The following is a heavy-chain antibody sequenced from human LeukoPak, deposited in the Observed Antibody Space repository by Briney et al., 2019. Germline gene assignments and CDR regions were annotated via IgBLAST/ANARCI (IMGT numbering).Heavy chain of an antibody. CDR1: GGSISSYY. D-gene: IGHD4-17*01. J-gene: IGHJ6*02. V-gene: IGHV4-59*01. CDR3: ARDSYGDSPGMDV. CDR2: IYYSGST. Sequence: SETLSLTCTVSGGSISSYYWSWIRQPPGKGLEWIGYIYYSGSTNYNPSLKSRVTISVDTSKNQFSLKLSSVTAADTAVYYCARDSYGDSPGMDVWGQGTTVTVSS.